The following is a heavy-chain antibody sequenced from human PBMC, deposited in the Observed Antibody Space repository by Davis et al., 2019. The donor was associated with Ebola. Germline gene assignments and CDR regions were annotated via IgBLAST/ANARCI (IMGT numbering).Heavy chain of an antibody. CDR2: IGTGHDT. Sequence: PGKSLKISCAASGFIFSNCAMYWVRQAPGKGLEWVSIIGTGHDTYYADSVKGRFTISRDNSKNTVYMQMHNLRAEDTAVYYCASREVGLHNLYWGEGTLVSVSS. D-gene: IGHD1-26*01. CDR1: GFIFSNCA. V-gene: IGHV3-23*01. J-gene: IGHJ4*02. CDR3: ASREVGLHNLY.